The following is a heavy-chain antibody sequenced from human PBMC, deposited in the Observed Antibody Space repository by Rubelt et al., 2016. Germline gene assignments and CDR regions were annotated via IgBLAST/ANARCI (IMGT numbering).Heavy chain of an antibody. D-gene: IGHD4-23*01. V-gene: IGHV3-53*05. J-gene: IGHJ4*02. CDR3: AKPPELLILFFFHY. CDR1: GFTVSSNY. Sequence: EVQLVEPGGGLIQPGGSLRLSCAASGFTVSSNYMSWVRQAPGKGLEWVSVIYSGGSTYYAEPGKGRLTLSRDNAKNKLYLQMNSLRAEDTAVYYCAKPPELLILFFFHYWGQGTLVTVSS. CDR2: IYSGGST.